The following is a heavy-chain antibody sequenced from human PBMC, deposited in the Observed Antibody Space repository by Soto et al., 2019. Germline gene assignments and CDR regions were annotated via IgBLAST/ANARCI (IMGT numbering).Heavy chain of an antibody. CDR3: ARGGNIVATIDHYYYYMDV. D-gene: IGHD5-12*01. J-gene: IGHJ6*03. Sequence: ASVKVSCKASGYTFTGYYMHWVRQAPGQGLEWMGWINPNSGGTNYAQKFQGWVTMTRDTSISTAYMELSRLGSDDTAVYYCARGGNIVATIDHYYYYMDVWGKGTTVTVSS. CDR1: GYTFTGYY. V-gene: IGHV1-2*04. CDR2: INPNSGGT.